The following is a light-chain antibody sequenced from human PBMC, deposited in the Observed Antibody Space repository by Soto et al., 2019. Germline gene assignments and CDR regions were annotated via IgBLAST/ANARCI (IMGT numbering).Light chain of an antibody. J-gene: IGKJ1*01. Sequence: VMPQSPATLSVSPGERATLSCWASETVATNLAWYQQKPGQAPRLLISGASTRAAGISDRFRGSGSGTEFTLTISSLRSEDYAIYYCQQYFEWPPMTFGQGTKVEI. CDR2: GAS. CDR1: ETVATN. CDR3: QQYFEWPPMT. V-gene: IGKV3-15*01.